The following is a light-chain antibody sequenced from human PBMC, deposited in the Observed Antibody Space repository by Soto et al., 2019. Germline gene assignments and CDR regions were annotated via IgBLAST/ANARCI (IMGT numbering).Light chain of an antibody. CDR2: GAS. CDR1: QSVGSSY. Sequence: TQSPGTRALARGERAALSCRASQSVGSSYLAWYQQNPGHAPRLLNYGASSRATGIPDRFSVSGSGTDFTLTISRLEPADFAVYYCQQYGSSNPSTFGGGTKVDIK. CDR3: QQYGSSNPST. J-gene: IGKJ4*01. V-gene: IGKV3-20*01.